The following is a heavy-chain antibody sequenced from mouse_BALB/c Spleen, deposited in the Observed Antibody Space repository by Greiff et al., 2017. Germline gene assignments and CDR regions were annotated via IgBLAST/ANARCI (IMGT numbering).Heavy chain of an antibody. CDR2: ISSGSSTI. V-gene: IGHV5-17*02. CDR3: ARSGWLLRGGFDY. D-gene: IGHD2-3*01. J-gene: IGHJ2*01. CDR1: GFTFSSFG. Sequence: EVKRVESGGGLVQPGGSRKLSCAASGFTFSSFGMHWVRQAPEKGLEWVAYISSGSSTIYYADTVKGRFTISRDNPKNTLFLQMTSLRSEDTAMYYCARSGWLLRGGFDYWGQGTTLTVSS.